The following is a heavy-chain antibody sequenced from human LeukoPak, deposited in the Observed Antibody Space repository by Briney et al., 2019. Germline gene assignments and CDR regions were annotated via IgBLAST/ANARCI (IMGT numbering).Heavy chain of an antibody. CDR3: AISIAGSTGGIWFDP. J-gene: IGHJ5*02. CDR2: LGAAGDT. V-gene: IGHV3-13*01. CDR1: GFTFSSYA. D-gene: IGHD3-16*01. Sequence: GRSLRLSCAASGFTFSSYAMSWVRQAPGKGLEWVATLGAAGDTHYPGSVKGRFTISRETARRSLFLQMTSLRPGDSALYYCAISIAGSTGGIWFDPSGQGTLVTVSS.